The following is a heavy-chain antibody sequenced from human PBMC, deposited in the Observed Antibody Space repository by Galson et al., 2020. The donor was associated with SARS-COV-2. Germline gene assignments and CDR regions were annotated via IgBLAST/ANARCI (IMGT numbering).Heavy chain of an antibody. D-gene: IGHD2-15*01. V-gene: IGHV3-23*01. Sequence: GESLKISCAASGFSFSSYAMSWVRQAPGKGLEWVSGVSGSGSNTYHADSVKGRFTISRDNSKNTLYLQMNSLRADDTAVYYCAKGLLDSCYSGVDYWGQGTLVTVSS. J-gene: IGHJ4*02. CDR2: VSGSGSNT. CDR3: AKGLLDSCYSGVDY. CDR1: GFSFSSYA.